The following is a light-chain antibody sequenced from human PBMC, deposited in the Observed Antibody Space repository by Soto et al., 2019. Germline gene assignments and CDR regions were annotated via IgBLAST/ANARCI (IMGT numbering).Light chain of an antibody. Sequence: TQMTQSPSTLSASVGDRVTITCRASQNINNWLAWYQQKPGKAPKVLIYDASSLESGVPSRFSGSGSGTEFTLTISSLQPDDFATYYCQQYDGNFGPGTKVDIK. CDR2: DAS. CDR1: QNINNW. V-gene: IGKV1-5*01. J-gene: IGKJ3*01. CDR3: QQYDGN.